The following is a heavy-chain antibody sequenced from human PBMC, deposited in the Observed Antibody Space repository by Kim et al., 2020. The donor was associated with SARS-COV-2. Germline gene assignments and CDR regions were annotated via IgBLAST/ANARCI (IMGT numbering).Heavy chain of an antibody. CDR3: GEGWNGYSEY. CDR2: ISGSGGGT. CDR1: GGSFSSYA. J-gene: IGHJ4*02. Sequence: GGSLRLSCAASGGSFSSYAMSWVSQAPGKGLEWVAAISGSGGGTYYADSGKGRITISRDNYKKTLELQKNSTGAEKTGEYYGGEGWNGYSEYWGQGTLVT. D-gene: IGHD1-1*01. V-gene: IGHV3-23*01.